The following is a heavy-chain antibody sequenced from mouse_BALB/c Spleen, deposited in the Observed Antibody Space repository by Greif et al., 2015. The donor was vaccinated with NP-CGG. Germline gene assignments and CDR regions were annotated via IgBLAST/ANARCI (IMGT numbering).Heavy chain of an antibody. CDR1: GYSITSDYA. CDR2: ISYSGST. D-gene: IGHD4-1*01. CDR3: ARWENWDYFDY. Sequence: EVQGVESGPGLVKPSQSLSLTCTVTGYSITSDYAWNWIRQFPGNKLEWMGYISYSGSTSYNPSLKSRISITRDTSKNQFFLQLNSVTTEDTATYYCARWENWDYFDYWGQGTTLTVSS. V-gene: IGHV3-2*02. J-gene: IGHJ2*01.